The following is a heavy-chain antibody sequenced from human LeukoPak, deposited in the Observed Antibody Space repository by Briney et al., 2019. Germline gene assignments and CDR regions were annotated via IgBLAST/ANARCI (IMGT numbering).Heavy chain of an antibody. V-gene: IGHV4-4*02. CDR1: GGSISSSNW. D-gene: IGHD6-13*01. Sequence: SETLSLTCAVSGGSISSSNWWSWVRQPPGKGLEWIGSIYYSGSTYYNPSLKSRVTISVDTSKNQFSLKLSSVTAADTAVYYCAREIAAAGTDYWGQGTLVTVSS. CDR2: IYYSGST. CDR3: AREIAAAGTDY. J-gene: IGHJ4*02.